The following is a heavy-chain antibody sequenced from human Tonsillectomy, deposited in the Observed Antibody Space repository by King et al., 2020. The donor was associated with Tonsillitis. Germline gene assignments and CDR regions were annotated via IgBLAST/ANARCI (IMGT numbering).Heavy chain of an antibody. CDR1: GYTFTDYY. CDR3: ATTFFSDAFDI. D-gene: IGHD3-16*01. V-gene: IGHV1-2*02. Sequence: VQLVESGAEVKKPGASVKVSCKTSGYTFTDYYMHWVRQAPGQGLEWMGWINPNSGGTNYAQNFQGRVTMTRDTSISTTYMELSRLRSDDTAMYYCATTFFSDAFDIWGQGTMVTVSS. J-gene: IGHJ3*02. CDR2: INPNSGGT.